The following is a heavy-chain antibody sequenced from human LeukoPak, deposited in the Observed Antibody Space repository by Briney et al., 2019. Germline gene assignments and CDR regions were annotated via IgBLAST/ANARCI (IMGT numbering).Heavy chain of an antibody. CDR3: ARGFLGDYFGSGSYYVFDY. V-gene: IGHV4-38-2*02. Sequence: SETLSLTCTGSGYSISSGYYWGWIRQPPGKGLEWIGSIYHSGRTFYNPSLKSRVTISVDTSKNQFSLNLSSVTAADTAVYYCARGFLGDYFGSGSYYVFDYWGQGTLVTVSS. J-gene: IGHJ4*02. CDR2: IYHSGRT. CDR1: GYSISSGYY. D-gene: IGHD3-10*01.